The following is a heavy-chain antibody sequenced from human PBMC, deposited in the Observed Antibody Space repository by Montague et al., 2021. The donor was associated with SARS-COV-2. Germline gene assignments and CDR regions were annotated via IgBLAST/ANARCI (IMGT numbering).Heavy chain of an antibody. V-gene: IGHV3-21*01. CDR1: GFTFSSYS. D-gene: IGHD6-19*01. Sequence: SLRLSCAASGFTFSSYSMNRVRQAPGKGLEWVSSISSSSSYIYYADSVKGRFTISRDNAKNSLYLQMNSLRAEDTAVYYCARNLGSGWAFFDYWGQGTLVTVSS. CDR2: ISSSSSYI. J-gene: IGHJ4*02. CDR3: ARNLGSGWAFFDY.